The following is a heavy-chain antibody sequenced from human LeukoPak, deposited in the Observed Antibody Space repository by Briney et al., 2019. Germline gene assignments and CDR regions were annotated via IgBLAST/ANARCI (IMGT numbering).Heavy chain of an antibody. CDR1: GYTLTELS. D-gene: IGHD5-18*01. Sequence: ASGKVSCKVSGYTLTELSMHWVRQAPGTGPEWMGNFDPEDARTISAQTFQGRITMTEDTSTDTAYMALSSLRSEDTAVYYCATSVGDTTMVTNYYGLDVWGQATTVTVSS. J-gene: IGHJ6*02. V-gene: IGHV1-24*01. CDR2: FDPEDART. CDR3: ATSVGDTTMVTNYYGLDV.